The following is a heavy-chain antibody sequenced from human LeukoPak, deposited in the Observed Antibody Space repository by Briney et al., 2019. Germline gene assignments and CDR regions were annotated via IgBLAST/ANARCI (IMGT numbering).Heavy chain of an antibody. CDR2: IYSGGET. CDR1: GFTVSTNF. D-gene: IGHD3-10*01. V-gene: IGHV3-53*01. CDR3: ARGSLSYGSGFYYPRYFDS. J-gene: IGHJ4*02. Sequence: GGSLRLSCAASGFTVSTNFMSWVRQAPGKGLERVTFIYSGGETYYADSVKGRFTISRDNSRNTLYLQMNSLRAEDTAMYYCARGSLSYGSGFYYPRYFDSWGQGTLVTVSS.